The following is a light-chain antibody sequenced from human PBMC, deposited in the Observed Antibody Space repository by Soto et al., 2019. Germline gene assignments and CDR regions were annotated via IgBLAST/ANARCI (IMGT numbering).Light chain of an antibody. CDR1: SSDVGAYNH. Sequence: QSALTQPASVSGSPGQSITISCTGSSSDVGAYNHDSWYQQHHPGEAPRLIIYDVSYRPAGASNRFSGSKSGNTASLTISGLQTEDEADYYCSSYTTAATYVFGTGTKLTVL. CDR3: SSYTTAATYV. CDR2: DVS. V-gene: IGLV2-14*01. J-gene: IGLJ1*01.